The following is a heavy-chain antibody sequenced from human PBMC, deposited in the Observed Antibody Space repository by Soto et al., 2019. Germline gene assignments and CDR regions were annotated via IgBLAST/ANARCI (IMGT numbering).Heavy chain of an antibody. D-gene: IGHD2-15*01. Sequence: SVKVSCKASGGTFSSYAISWVRQAPGQGLEWMGGIIPIFGTANYAQKFQGRVTITADESTSTAYMELSSLRSEDTAVYYCARYCSGGSCQFDYWGQGTLVTVSS. CDR3: ARYCSGGSCQFDY. CDR2: IIPIFGTA. J-gene: IGHJ4*02. CDR1: GGTFSSYA. V-gene: IGHV1-69*13.